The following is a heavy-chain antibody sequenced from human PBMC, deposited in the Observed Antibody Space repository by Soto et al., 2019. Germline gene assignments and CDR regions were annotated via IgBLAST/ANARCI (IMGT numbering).Heavy chain of an antibody. Sequence: QVQLQQSGPGLLKPSETLSRTCTVSGGSISSPSYNWGWVRQPPGKGPEWIGSFFYGGRTHYSPSLESRLSISVDTARSQVSLILTSVTAADTAVYYCAAVASTHFDSWGQGALVVVSS. CDR1: GGSISSPSYN. CDR2: FFYGGRT. V-gene: IGHV4-39*01. J-gene: IGHJ4*02. D-gene: IGHD6-19*01. CDR3: AAVASTHFDS.